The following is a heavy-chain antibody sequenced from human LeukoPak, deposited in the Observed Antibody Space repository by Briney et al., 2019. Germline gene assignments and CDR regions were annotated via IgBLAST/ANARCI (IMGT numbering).Heavy chain of an antibody. CDR1: GYTFTSYY. V-gene: IGHV1-46*01. CDR2: INPSGGST. J-gene: IGHJ4*02. CDR3: ARDLSAPHYFDY. Sequence: ASVKVSCKASGYTFTSYYMHWVRQAPGQGLEWMGIINPSGGSTSYAQKFQGRLTMTRDMSTSAVYMELSSLKPEDTAVYYCARDLSAPHYFDYWGQGTLVTVSS.